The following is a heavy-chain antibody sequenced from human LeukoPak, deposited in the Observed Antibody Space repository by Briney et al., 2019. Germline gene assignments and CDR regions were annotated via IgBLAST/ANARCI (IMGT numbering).Heavy chain of an antibody. V-gene: IGHV4-31*01. CDR3: ARGNPRYSSGLGFDY. D-gene: IGHD6-19*01. CDR2: IYPSGTT. Sequence: SETLSLTCTVSGGSISSGSYYWSWIRQHPGKGLEWIGYIYPSGTTYYNPSLKSQVTISVDTSKVQFSLTLRSATAADTAVYYCARGNPRYSSGLGFDYWGQGSLVTVSS. J-gene: IGHJ4*02. CDR1: GGSISSGSYY.